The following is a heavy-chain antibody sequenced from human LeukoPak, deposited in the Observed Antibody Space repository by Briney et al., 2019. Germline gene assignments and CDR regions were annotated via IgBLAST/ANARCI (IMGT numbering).Heavy chain of an antibody. CDR2: ISSSSSYI. Sequence: PGGSLRLSCAASGFTFSSYSMNWVRQAPGKGLEWDSSISSSSSYIYYADSVKGRFTISRDNAKNSLYLQMNSLRAEDTAVYYCARARQATVDFDYWGQGTLVTVSS. D-gene: IGHD4-23*01. J-gene: IGHJ4*02. V-gene: IGHV3-21*01. CDR3: ARARQATVDFDY. CDR1: GFTFSSYS.